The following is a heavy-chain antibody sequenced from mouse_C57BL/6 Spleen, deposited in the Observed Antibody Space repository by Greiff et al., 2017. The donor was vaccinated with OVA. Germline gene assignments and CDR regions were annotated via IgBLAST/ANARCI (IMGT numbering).Heavy chain of an antibody. Sequence: VQLQESGAELVKPGASVKLSCKASGYTFTSYWMHWVKQRPGQGLEWIGMIHPNSGSTNYNEKFKSKATLTVDKSSSTAYMQLSSLTSEDSAVYYCARSALYYAMDYWGQGTSVTVSS. J-gene: IGHJ4*01. CDR1: GYTFTSYW. CDR2: IHPNSGST. CDR3: ARSALYYAMDY. V-gene: IGHV1-64*01.